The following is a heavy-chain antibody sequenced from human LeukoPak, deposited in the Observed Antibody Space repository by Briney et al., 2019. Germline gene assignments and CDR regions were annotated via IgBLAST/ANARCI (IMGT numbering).Heavy chain of an antibody. CDR1: GYTFTSYG. J-gene: IGHJ4*02. Sequence: ASVMVSCKASGYTFTSYGISWVRQAPGQGLEWMGWISAYNGNTNYAQKLQGRVTMATDTSTSTAYMELRSLRSDDTAVYYCAREATVTTFDYWGQGTLVTVSS. V-gene: IGHV1-18*01. CDR3: AREATVTTFDY. CDR2: ISAYNGNT. D-gene: IGHD4-11*01.